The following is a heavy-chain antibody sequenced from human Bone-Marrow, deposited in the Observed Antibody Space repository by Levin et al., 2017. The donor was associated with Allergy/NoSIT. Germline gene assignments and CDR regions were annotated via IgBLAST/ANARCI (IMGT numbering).Heavy chain of an antibody. CDR1: GGSFSGYY. V-gene: IGHV4-34*01. CDR2: INQGGST. D-gene: IGHD3-10*01. CDR3: ARGYGSGSYYHY. Sequence: SQTLSLTCAVSGGSFSGYYWSWIRQSPGRGMEWIGEINQGGSTHYNPSLRSRVTISVDTSRNQFSLKLTSVTAADTAVYYCARGYGSGSYYHYWGQGTLVTVSS. J-gene: IGHJ4*02.